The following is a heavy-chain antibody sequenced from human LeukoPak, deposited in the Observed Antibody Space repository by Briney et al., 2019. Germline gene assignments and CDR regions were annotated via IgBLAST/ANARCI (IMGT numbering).Heavy chain of an antibody. Sequence: PGGSLRLSCAASGFTFSSYWMHWVRHGPGKGLVWVSRINIDGNTTTYADSVRGRFTVSRDNAKNTLYLQMNSLRAEDTAVYYCARGYSGSYRIDYWGQGTLVTVSS. D-gene: IGHD1-26*01. CDR1: GFTFSSYW. V-gene: IGHV3-74*01. J-gene: IGHJ4*02. CDR3: ARGYSGSYRIDY. CDR2: INIDGNTT.